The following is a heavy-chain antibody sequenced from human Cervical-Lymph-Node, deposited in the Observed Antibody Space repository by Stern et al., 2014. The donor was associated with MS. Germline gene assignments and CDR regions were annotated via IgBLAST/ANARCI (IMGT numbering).Heavy chain of an antibody. CDR2: INPNTGVT. J-gene: IGHJ4*02. Sequence: VQLVESGAEVKKPGASVKVSCTASGYTFTGFFLHWVRQAPGQGLEWLGWINPNTGVTKSAQKFQGWVTLTRDTSINTVYMELNRLKSDDTAVFYCARGYPFFDNWGQGTLVTVSS. D-gene: IGHD2-15*01. CDR3: ARGYPFFDN. CDR1: GYTFTGFF. V-gene: IGHV1-2*04.